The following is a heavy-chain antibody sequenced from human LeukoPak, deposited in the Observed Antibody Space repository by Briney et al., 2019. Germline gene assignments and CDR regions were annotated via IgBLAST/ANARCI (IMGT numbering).Heavy chain of an antibody. D-gene: IGHD6-13*01. CDR2: MNPNSGNT. V-gene: IGHV1-8*01. CDR1: GYTFTSYD. Sequence: ASVKVSCKASGYTFTSYDINWVRQATGQGLEWMGWMNPNSGNTGYAQKFQGRVTMTRNTSISTAYMELSSLRSEDTAVCYCARGGGYSRPVDYWGQGTLVTVSS. CDR3: ARGGGYSRPVDY. J-gene: IGHJ4*02.